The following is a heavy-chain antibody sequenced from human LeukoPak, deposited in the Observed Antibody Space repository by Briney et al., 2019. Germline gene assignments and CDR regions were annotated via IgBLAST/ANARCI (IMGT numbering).Heavy chain of an antibody. CDR1: GGSFSSHY. CDR2: MNHSGNT. J-gene: IGHJ6*03. Sequence: SETLSLTCTVSGGSFSSHYWSWIRQSPGKGLEWIGEMNHSGNTKSNPSLKNRLTMSVDTSKKHISLNLTSVTAADTAVYYCARFGFEYDVGSGIHFYYMDVWGTGTTVTVSS. V-gene: IGHV4-34*01. D-gene: IGHD3-10*01. CDR3: ARFGFEYDVGSGIHFYYMDV.